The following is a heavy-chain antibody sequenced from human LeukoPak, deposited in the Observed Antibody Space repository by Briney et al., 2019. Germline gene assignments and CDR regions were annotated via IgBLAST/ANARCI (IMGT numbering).Heavy chain of an antibody. CDR3: ARGPDDAFDI. J-gene: IGHJ3*02. V-gene: IGHV4-39*07. CDR1: GGSISSSSYY. Sequence: SETLSLTCTVSGGSISSSSYYWGWIRQPPGKGLEWIGSIYYSGSTYYNPSLKSRVTISVDTSKNQFSLKLSSVTAADTAVYYCARGPDDAFDIWGQGTMVTVSS. CDR2: IYYSGST.